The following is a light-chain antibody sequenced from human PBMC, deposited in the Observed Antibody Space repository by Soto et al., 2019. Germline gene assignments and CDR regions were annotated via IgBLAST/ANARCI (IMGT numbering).Light chain of an antibody. Sequence: SYELTQPPSVSVAPGKTARITCGGNNIGSKSVLWYQQKPGQAPVLVIYYDSDRPSGIPERFSGSNSGNTATLTISRVEAGDEADYYCHVWDSSSDHVVFGGGTKLTVL. CDR1: NIGSKS. V-gene: IGLV3-21*04. J-gene: IGLJ2*01. CDR2: YDS. CDR3: HVWDSSSDHVV.